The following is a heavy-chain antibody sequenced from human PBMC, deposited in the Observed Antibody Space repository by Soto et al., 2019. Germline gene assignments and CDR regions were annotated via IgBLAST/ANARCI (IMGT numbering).Heavy chain of an antibody. CDR3: ARDSRRDVVVPAAIQYYYGMDV. D-gene: IGHD2-2*02. CDR1: GGTFSSYA. J-gene: IGHJ6*02. Sequence: QVQLVQSGAEVKKPGSSVKVSCKASGGTFSSYAISWVRQAPGQGLEWMGGIIPIFGTANYAQKFQGRVTITADESTSKAYMELSSLRSEDTAVYYCARDSRRDVVVPAAIQYYYGMDVWGQGTTVTVSS. CDR2: IIPIFGTA. V-gene: IGHV1-69*01.